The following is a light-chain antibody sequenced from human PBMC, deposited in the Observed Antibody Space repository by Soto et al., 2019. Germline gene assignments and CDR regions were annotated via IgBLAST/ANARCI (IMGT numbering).Light chain of an antibody. J-gene: IGKJ4*01. CDR1: QSIGTS. CDR2: DAF. V-gene: IGKV3-11*01. Sequence: TVLTQSPATLSLSPGERATLSCKASQSIGTSLGWFQQKPGQAPSLLLDDAFNRATGIPARFTGSGSGSDFTLTISSLEPEDFGVYYCRQRYNWPLTFGGGTKVEIK. CDR3: RQRYNWPLT.